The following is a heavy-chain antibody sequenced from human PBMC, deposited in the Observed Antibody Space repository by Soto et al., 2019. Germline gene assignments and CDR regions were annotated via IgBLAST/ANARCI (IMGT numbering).Heavy chain of an antibody. D-gene: IGHD5-12*01. J-gene: IGHJ4*02. CDR1: GFTVSSNY. CDR3: AANSGYDYYFDY. V-gene: IGHV3-53*02. CDR2: IYSGGST. Sequence: EVPLVETGGGVIEPGGSLILACAAYGFTVSSNYMSWVRQAPGQGLEWVSVIYSGGSTYYADPVNGRFTISRDNSKNTLYLQMNSLRAEDTAVYYCAANSGYDYYFDYWGQGTLVTVSS.